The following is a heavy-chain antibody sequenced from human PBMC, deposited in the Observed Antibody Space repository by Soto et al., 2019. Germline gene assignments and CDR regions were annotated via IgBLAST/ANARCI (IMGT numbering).Heavy chain of an antibody. J-gene: IGHJ4*01. CDR3: ARRHGASAGLFAS. V-gene: IGHV2-5*02. Sequence: QINLKESGPTPVKPTHTLTLNCTFSGFSLSSTGIGVAWIRQPPGKALQWLAIIFWDDDKRYSSSLKSRLAITEDSLKNQVVRKMTTMGPADAAKYYCARRHGASAGLFASWGHGNLVPVPS. D-gene: IGHD6-19*01. CDR2: IFWDDDK. CDR1: GFSLSSTGIG.